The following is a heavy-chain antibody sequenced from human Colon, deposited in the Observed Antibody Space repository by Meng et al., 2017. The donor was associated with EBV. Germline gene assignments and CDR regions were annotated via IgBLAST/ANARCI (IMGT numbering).Heavy chain of an antibody. CDR1: GGSLRGAY. Sequence: QGQLQQWGAGLVKSSETLSLTCAVNGGSLRGAYWNWIRQPPGKGLEWIGEIIHGGSPSYNPSLKSRVTISIDTSKNQLSLMLSSVTAADTAVYYCARRPTGIDYWGQGTLVTVSS. J-gene: IGHJ4*02. V-gene: IGHV4-34*12. CDR3: ARRPTGIDY. CDR2: IIHGGSP. D-gene: IGHD2-8*02.